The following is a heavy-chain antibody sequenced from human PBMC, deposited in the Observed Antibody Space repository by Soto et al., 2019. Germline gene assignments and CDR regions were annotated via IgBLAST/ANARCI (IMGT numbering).Heavy chain of an antibody. Sequence: PASGFTFSNYDIHWVRQAPGKGLEWVAVVPNDGRYKNYADSVKGRVTISGDNSKNTLYLHMNSLRAGDTAMYYCAKDHPESGGGWYFFDYWGQGTLVTVSS. J-gene: IGHJ4*02. V-gene: IGHV3-30*18. CDR3: AKDHPESGGGWYFFDY. D-gene: IGHD2-15*01. CDR2: VPNDGRYK. CDR1: GFTFSNYD.